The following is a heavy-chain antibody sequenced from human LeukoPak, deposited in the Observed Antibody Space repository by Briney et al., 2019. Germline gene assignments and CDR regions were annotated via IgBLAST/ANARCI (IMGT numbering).Heavy chain of an antibody. CDR3: ARDEAIFGAGYYYGMDV. J-gene: IGHJ6*02. Sequence: SETLSLTSTVSGGSISSGGHYWSWIRQHPGKGLEWIGYINYSGSTYYNPSLKSRVTISVDTSQNQFSLKLSSVTAADTAVYYCARDEAIFGAGYYYGMDVWGQGTTVTVSS. CDR1: GGSISSGGHY. V-gene: IGHV4-31*03. D-gene: IGHD3-3*01. CDR2: INYSGST.